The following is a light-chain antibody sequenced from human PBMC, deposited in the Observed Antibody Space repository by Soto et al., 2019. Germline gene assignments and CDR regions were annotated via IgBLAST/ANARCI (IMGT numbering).Light chain of an antibody. V-gene: IGKV3-20*01. CDR3: QQYGSSPVT. CDR2: GAS. CDR1: QSVSSSY. Sequence: EIVVTQSPGTLSLSPGERATLSCRASQSVSSSYLAWYQQKPGQAPRLLIEGASSRATGIPDRFSGSGSGTDFTLTISSLEPEDFAVYYCQQYGSSPVTFGGGTKVDIK. J-gene: IGKJ4*01.